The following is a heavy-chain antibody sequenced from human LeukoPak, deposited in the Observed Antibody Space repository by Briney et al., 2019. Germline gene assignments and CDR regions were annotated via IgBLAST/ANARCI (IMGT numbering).Heavy chain of an antibody. Sequence: SVTLSLTCAVHGGSSCVYHWNWIRQFPGKGLEWIGEINDRGHTNYNPSLESRVTISVDTSKKQFSLKLSSVAAADTAVYYCARDPTTVVTTPYYFDFWGQGTLVTVSS. CDR1: GGSSCVYH. D-gene: IGHD4-23*01. CDR3: ARDPTTVVTTPYYFDF. J-gene: IGHJ4*02. CDR2: INDRGHT. V-gene: IGHV4-34*01.